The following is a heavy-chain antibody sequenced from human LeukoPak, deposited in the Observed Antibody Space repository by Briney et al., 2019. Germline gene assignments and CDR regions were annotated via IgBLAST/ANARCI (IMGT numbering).Heavy chain of an antibody. CDR2: IYTSGST. Sequence: SETLSLTCTVSGGFISSYSWSWIRQDAGKGLEWIGRIYTSGSTNYNPSLKSRVTMSVDTSKNQFSLNLSSVTAADTAVYYCARGVASTGIGWFDPWGQGTPVTVSS. D-gene: IGHD6-13*01. CDR3: ARGVASTGIGWFDP. CDR1: GGFISSYS. V-gene: IGHV4-4*07. J-gene: IGHJ5*02.